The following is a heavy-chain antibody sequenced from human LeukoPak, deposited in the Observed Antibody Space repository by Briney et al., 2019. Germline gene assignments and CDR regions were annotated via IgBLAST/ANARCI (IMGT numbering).Heavy chain of an antibody. D-gene: IGHD4-11*01. CDR3: ARLSDSIACFGFDS. V-gene: IGHV3-7*01. J-gene: IGHJ4*02. CDR2: IKQDGSEK. Sequence: PGGSLRLSCAASGFTFSSYWMIWVRQAPGKGLEWVANIKQDGSEKYYVDSVKGRFTISRDNAKNSLYLQMNSLGAEDTAVYYCARLSDSIACFGFDSWGQGSLVTVSS. CDR1: GFTFSSYW.